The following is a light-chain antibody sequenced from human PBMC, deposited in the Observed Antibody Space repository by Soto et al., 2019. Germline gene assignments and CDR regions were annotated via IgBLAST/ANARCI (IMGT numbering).Light chain of an antibody. J-gene: IGKJ5*01. Sequence: DTVFAQSPGTLPLSPGEGATLSYTASQSVGTYLDWYQKKPGKAPRLLIYDASNRATGIAPRLRGSGSGTDFTLTISSLEPEDFEVYICQQRSNWTPTFGQGTRLEIK. CDR1: QSVGTY. CDR3: QQRSNWTPT. CDR2: DAS. V-gene: IGKV3-11*01.